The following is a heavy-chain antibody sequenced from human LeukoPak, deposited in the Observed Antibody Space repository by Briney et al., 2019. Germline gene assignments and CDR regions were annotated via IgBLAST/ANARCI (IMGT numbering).Heavy chain of an antibody. CDR2: INPYTGGT. V-gene: IGHV1-2*02. Sequence: ASVKVSCKTSGYTFSDYYMHWVRQAPRQGLEWMGWINPYTGGTKYAQKFQGRVTMTRDTSINTVYMEMSGLRSDDTAVYYCARGPISSSWYGRNDYWGQGTLVTVSS. CDR3: ARGPISSSWYGRNDY. D-gene: IGHD6-13*01. J-gene: IGHJ4*02. CDR1: GYTFSDYY.